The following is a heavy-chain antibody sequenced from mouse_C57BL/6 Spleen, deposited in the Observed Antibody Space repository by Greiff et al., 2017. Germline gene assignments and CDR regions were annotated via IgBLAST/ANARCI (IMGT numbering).Heavy chain of an antibody. CDR1: GFSLTSYG. Sequence: VQLVESGPGLVQPSQSLSITCTVSGFSLTSYGVHWVRQSPGKGLEWLGVIWSGGSTDYNAAFISRLSISKDNSKSQVFFKMNSLQADDTAIYYCARNGYDYDGVYFDDWGQGTTLTVSS. CDR3: ARNGYDYDGVYFDD. D-gene: IGHD2-4*01. V-gene: IGHV2-2*01. CDR2: IWSGGST. J-gene: IGHJ2*01.